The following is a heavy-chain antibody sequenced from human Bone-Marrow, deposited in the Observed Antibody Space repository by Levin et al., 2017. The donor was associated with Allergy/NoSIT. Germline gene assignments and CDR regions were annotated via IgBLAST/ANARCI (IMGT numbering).Heavy chain of an antibody. J-gene: IGHJ4*02. CDR2: ISYDGSNK. D-gene: IGHD1-26*01. V-gene: IGHV3-30*18. CDR1: GFTFSSYG. CDR3: AKRGGYSGSYYGRSNHVYYFDY. Sequence: GGSLRLSCAASGFTFSSYGMHWVRQAPGKGLEWVAVISYDGSNKYYADSVKGRFTFSRDNSKNTLYLQMNSLRAEDTAVYYCAKRGGYSGSYYGRSNHVYYFDYWGQGTLVTVSS.